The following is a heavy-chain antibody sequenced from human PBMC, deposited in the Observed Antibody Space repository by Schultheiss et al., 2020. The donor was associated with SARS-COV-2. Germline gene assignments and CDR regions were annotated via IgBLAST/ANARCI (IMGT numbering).Heavy chain of an antibody. CDR2: IIPILGIA. Sequence: SVKVSCKASGGTFSSYAISWVRQAPGQGLEWMGRIIPILGIANYAQKFQGRVTMTRDTSISTAYMELSRLRSDDTAVYYCARPYCSSTSCYVHYWGQGTLVTVSS. V-gene: IGHV1-69*04. D-gene: IGHD2-2*01. CDR1: GGTFSSYA. J-gene: IGHJ4*02. CDR3: ARPYCSSTSCYVHY.